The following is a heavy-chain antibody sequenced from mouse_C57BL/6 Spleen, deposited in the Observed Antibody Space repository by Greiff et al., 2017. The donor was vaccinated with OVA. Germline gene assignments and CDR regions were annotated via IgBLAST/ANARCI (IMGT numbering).Heavy chain of an antibody. V-gene: IGHV1-81*01. CDR3: ARGIYYDYDDPVYFDY. J-gene: IGHJ2*01. D-gene: IGHD2-4*01. Sequence: VQLQQSGAELARPGASVKLSCKASGYTFTSYGISWVKQRTGQGLEWIGEIYPRSGNTYYNEKFKGKATLTADKSSSTAYMELRSLTSEDSAVYYCARGIYYDYDDPVYFDYWGQGTTLTVSS. CDR1: GYTFTSYG. CDR2: IYPRSGNT.